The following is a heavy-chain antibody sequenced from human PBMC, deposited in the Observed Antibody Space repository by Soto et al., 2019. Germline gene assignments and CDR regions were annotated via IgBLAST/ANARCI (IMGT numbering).Heavy chain of an antibody. Sequence: QVQLVQSGAEVKKPGASVKVSCKASGYTFTNYGISWVRQAPGQGLEWMGWINTYNGNTNHAQKLQGRVTMTTDTPTXTXSMELRSLRSDDTAVYYCARGVGSGTYYNQYNWFDPWGQGTLVTVSS. J-gene: IGHJ5*02. CDR3: ARGVGSGTYYNQYNWFDP. V-gene: IGHV1-18*01. D-gene: IGHD3-10*01. CDR2: INTYNGNT. CDR1: GYTFTNYG.